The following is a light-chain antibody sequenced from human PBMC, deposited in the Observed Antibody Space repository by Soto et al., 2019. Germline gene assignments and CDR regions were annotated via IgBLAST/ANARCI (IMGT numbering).Light chain of an antibody. CDR1: SSNIGGNS. CDR2: VDN. J-gene: IGLJ1*01. V-gene: IGLV1-51*01. CDR3: GSWDSRLSAND. Sequence: VLTQPRSMSAAPGQKVTISCSGSSSNIGGNSLSLYQQLPGTAPKLLIYVDNKRPSRIPALHSGSKSGKPSTLRCTEVQTGVEADYYCGSWDSRLSANDFGCGTNVTAL.